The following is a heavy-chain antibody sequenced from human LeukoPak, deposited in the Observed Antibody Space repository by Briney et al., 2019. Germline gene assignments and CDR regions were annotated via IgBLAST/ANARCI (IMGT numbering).Heavy chain of an antibody. D-gene: IGHD2-2*01. Sequence: SGGSLRLSCAASGFTFSNYAMSWVRQAPGKGLEWVSAISGSGGSTSYADSVKGRFTISRDNSKNTLYLQMNSLRAEDTAVYYCAKNSTVVVAATIRYWSQGTLVTVSS. V-gene: IGHV3-23*01. CDR1: GFTFSNYA. J-gene: IGHJ4*02. CDR3: AKNSTVVVAATIRY. CDR2: ISGSGGST.